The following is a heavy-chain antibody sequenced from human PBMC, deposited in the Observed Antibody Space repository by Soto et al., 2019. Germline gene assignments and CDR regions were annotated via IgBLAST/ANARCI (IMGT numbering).Heavy chain of an antibody. D-gene: IGHD3-16*01. CDR2: INTDGTNT. V-gene: IGHV3-74*03. CDR3: AKDLLWGKIDY. Sequence: EVQLVESGGGLVQPGESLRLSCAVSGFTFSRYWMHWFRQDPGNGLVWVSSINTDGTNTQYADSVRGRFTVSRDNAKNTVYLQMISLRSEDTAVYYCAKDLLWGKIDYWGQGTLVVVSS. J-gene: IGHJ4*02. CDR1: GFTFSRYW.